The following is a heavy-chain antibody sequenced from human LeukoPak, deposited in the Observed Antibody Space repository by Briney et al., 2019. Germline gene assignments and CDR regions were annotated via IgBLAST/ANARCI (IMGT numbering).Heavy chain of an antibody. CDR1: GFTFSSYS. CDR3: ARDFRPLGAFDI. CDR2: ISSSSSYI. D-gene: IGHD7-27*01. Sequence: GESLKISCAASGFTFSSYSMNWVRQAPGKGLEWVSSISSSSSYIYYADSVKGRFTISRDNAKNSLYLQMNSLRAEDTAVYYCARDFRPLGAFDIWGQGTMVTVSS. V-gene: IGHV3-21*01. J-gene: IGHJ3*02.